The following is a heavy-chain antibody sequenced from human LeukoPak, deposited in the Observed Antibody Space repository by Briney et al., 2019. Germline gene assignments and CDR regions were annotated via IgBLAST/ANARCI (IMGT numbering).Heavy chain of an antibody. CDR2: INPNSGGT. D-gene: IGHD3-22*01. J-gene: IGHJ4*02. CDR1: GYTFTGYY. V-gene: IGHV1-2*02. CDR3: ARSRITMIVVVGRYFDY. Sequence: ASVTVSCKASGYTFTGYYMHWVRQAPGQGLEWMGWINPNSGGTNYAQKFQGRVTMTRDTSISTAYMELSRLRSDDTAVYYCARSRITMIVVVGRYFDYWGQGTLVTVSS.